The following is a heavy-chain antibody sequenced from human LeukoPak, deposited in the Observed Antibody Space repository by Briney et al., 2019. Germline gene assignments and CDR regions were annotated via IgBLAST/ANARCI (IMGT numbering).Heavy chain of an antibody. CDR3: ARHMQDAFDI. CDR1: GGSISSYY. J-gene: IGHJ3*02. CDR2: IYYSGST. Sequence: SETLSLTCTVSGGSISSYYWSWIRQPPGKGLEWIGYIYYSGSTYYNPSLKSRVTISVDTSKNQFSLKLSSVTAADTAVYYCARHMQDAFDIWGQGTMVTVSS. V-gene: IGHV4-59*01.